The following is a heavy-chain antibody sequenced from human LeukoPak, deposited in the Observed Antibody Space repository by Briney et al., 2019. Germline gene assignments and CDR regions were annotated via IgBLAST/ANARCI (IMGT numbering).Heavy chain of an antibody. CDR2: ISAYNGNT. CDR1: GYTFTSYG. Sequence: ASVKVSCKASGYTFTSYGISWVRQAPGQGLEWMGWISAYNGNTNYAQKLQGRVTMTTDTSTSTAYLELRRLRSDDTAVYYCASIVDTAMAYDYWGQGTLVTVSS. CDR3: ASIVDTAMAYDY. V-gene: IGHV1-18*01. J-gene: IGHJ4*02. D-gene: IGHD5-18*01.